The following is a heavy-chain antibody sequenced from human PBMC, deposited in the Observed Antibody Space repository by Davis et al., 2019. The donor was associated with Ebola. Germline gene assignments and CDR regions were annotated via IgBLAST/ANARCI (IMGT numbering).Heavy chain of an antibody. Sequence: ASVKVSCKASGYTFSSHGISWVRQAPGQGLEWMGWISAYNGNTNYAQILQGRVTMTTDTSTGTAYMELRSLRSDDTAVYFCARTSIVGTTTTASDIWGQGTKVTVSS. D-gene: IGHD1-26*01. CDR1: GYTFSSHG. V-gene: IGHV1-18*01. CDR2: ISAYNGNT. J-gene: IGHJ3*02. CDR3: ARTSIVGTTTTASDI.